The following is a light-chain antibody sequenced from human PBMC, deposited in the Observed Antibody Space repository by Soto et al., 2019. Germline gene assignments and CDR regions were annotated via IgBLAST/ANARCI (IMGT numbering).Light chain of an antibody. V-gene: IGLV1-36*01. CDR1: GSSIGSNG. J-gene: IGLJ3*02. CDR3: AAWDASLNGVV. CDR2: YDD. Sequence: QSVLTQPPSVSEAPRQRVTISCSGSGSSIGSNGVNWYQQLPGRPPKLVIFYDDLLPLGVSDRFSGSKSDTSASLAISDLQSEDEAEYFCAAWDASLNGVVFGGGTKLTVL.